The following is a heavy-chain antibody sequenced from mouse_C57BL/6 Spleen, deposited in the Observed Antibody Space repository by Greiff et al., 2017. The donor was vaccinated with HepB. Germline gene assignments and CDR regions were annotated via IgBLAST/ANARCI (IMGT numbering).Heavy chain of an antibody. D-gene: IGHD2-4*01. CDR2: INPSSGYT. V-gene: IGHV1-4*01. CDR3: ARFLDYDGFAY. Sequence: QVQLQQSGAELARPGASVKMSCKASGYTFTSYTMHWVKQRPGQGLEWIGYINPSSGYTKYNQKFKDKATLTADKSSSTAYMQLSSLTSEDSAVYYCARFLDYDGFAYWGQGTLVTVSA. J-gene: IGHJ3*01. CDR1: GYTFTSYT.